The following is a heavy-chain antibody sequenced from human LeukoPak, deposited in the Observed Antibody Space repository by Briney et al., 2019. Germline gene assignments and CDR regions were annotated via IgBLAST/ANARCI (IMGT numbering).Heavy chain of an antibody. Sequence: GGSLRLSCAVSGFTFSSYAMSWVRQAPGKGLEWVSTLSRSGGSTYYADSVKGRFTISRDNSKNTLYLQMNSLRAEDAAVYYCAKASDYGDYLEHWGQGTLVTVS. V-gene: IGHV3-23*01. J-gene: IGHJ4*02. CDR3: AKASDYGDYLEH. CDR1: GFTFSSYA. D-gene: IGHD4-17*01. CDR2: LSRSGGST.